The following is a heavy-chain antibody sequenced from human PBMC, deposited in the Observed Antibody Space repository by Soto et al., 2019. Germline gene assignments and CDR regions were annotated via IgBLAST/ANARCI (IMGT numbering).Heavy chain of an antibody. CDR1: RGSITSYY. J-gene: IGHJ4*02. V-gene: IGHV4-34*01. D-gene: IGHD2-8*02. CDR3: ARDKITGHFDY. CDR2: INHSXST. Sequence: PXXTLSLTCSVSRGSITSYYWSWIRQPPGTGREWIAXINHSXSTNYKHSLKGXLTISVETXKNQSSLKLTSVNAADTAVYYCARDKITGHFDYWGKGTLVTVYS.